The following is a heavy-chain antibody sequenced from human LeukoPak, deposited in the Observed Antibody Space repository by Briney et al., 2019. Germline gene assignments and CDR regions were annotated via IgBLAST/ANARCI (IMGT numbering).Heavy chain of an antibody. J-gene: IGHJ6*03. V-gene: IGHV3-30-3*01. Sequence: GGSLRLSCAASGFTFSSYAMHWVRQAPGKGLEWVAVISYDGSNKYYADSVKGRFTISRDNSKNTLYLQMNSLRAEDTAVYYCARAEGYYYYYMDVWGKGTTVTVSS. CDR2: ISYDGSNK. CDR1: GFTFSSYA. CDR3: ARAEGYYYYYMDV.